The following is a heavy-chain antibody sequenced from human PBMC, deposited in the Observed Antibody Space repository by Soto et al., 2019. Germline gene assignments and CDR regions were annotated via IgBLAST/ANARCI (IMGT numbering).Heavy chain of an antibody. CDR1: GGSISGGGYY. CDR3: ARVGFYCGGDCHYYGMDV. CDR2: IYYSGST. J-gene: IGHJ6*02. V-gene: IGHV4-31*03. Sequence: SETLSLTCTVSGGSISGGGYYWSWIRQHPGKGLEWIGYIYYSGSTYYNPSLKSRVTISVDTSKNQFSLKLSSVTAADTAVYYCARVGFYCGGDCHYYGMDVWGQGTTVTVSS. D-gene: IGHD2-21*02.